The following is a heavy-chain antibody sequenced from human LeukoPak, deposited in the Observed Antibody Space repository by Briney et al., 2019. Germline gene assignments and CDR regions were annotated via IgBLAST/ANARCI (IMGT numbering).Heavy chain of an antibody. J-gene: IGHJ4*02. CDR3: ARGQTNRLLWVGELLSNINPFDY. V-gene: IGHV1-18*01. CDR1: GYTFTRYG. CDR2: ISGYNGYT. D-gene: IGHD3-10*01. Sequence: EASVKVSCKASGYTFTRYGISWVRQAPGQGPEWLGWISGYNGYTNYEQKFQDRVTMTTDTSTSTAYMELRSLRFDDTAVYYCARGQTNRLLWVGELLSNINPFDYWGQGTLVTVSS.